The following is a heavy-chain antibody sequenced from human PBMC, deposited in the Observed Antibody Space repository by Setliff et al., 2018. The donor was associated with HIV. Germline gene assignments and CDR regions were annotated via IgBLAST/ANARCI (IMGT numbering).Heavy chain of an antibody. J-gene: IGHJ4*02. CDR2: IYYSGNT. CDR3: ARGSPEAFQDSGWYN. V-gene: IGHV4-4*02. CDR1: GGSMSSSNW. Sequence: SGGSMSSSNWWSWVRQSPGKGLEWIGEIYYSGNTNYNPALKSRVTISVDKSKSQFSLKLNSVTAADTAVYYCARGSPEAFQDSGWYNWGQGTLVTV. D-gene: IGHD6-19*01.